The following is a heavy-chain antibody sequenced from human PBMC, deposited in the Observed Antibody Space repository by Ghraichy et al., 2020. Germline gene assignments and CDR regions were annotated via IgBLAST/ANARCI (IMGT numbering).Heavy chain of an antibody. CDR3: TSLETRQYLLSHFDW. CDR1: GYSITSGYF. CDR2: IFHSGTT. V-gene: IGHV4-38-2*02. D-gene: IGHD2/OR15-2a*01. Sequence: SETLSLTCTVSGYSITSGYFWGWIRQPPGKGLEWIASIFHSGTTYYNPSLKSRVTISVDTSKNQVSLSLGSVTAADTAVYYCTSLETRQYLLSHFDWWGQGTLVTVSS. J-gene: IGHJ4*02.